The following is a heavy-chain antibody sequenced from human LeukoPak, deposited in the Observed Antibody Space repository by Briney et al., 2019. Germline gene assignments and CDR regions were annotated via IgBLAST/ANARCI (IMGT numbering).Heavy chain of an antibody. Sequence: GGSLRLSCTASGFTFSTYAMSWVRQAPGQGMEWVSGISDSGGNTYYADSVKGRFTISRDNSKNTLYLQMNSLRAEDTAVYYCAKEPLYSSRAVDYWGQGTLVTVSS. CDR1: GFTFSTYA. CDR2: ISDSGGNT. CDR3: AKEPLYSSRAVDY. J-gene: IGHJ4*02. D-gene: IGHD6-13*01. V-gene: IGHV3-23*01.